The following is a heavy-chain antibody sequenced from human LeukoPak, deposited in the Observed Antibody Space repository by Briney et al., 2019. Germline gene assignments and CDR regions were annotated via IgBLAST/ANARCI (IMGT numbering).Heavy chain of an antibody. CDR2: IIPIFGTA. V-gene: IGHV1-69*06. CDR1: GGTFSSYA. Sequence: SVKVSCKASGGTFSSYAISWVRQAPGQGPEWMGGIIPIFGTANYAQKFQGRVTITADKSTSTAYMELSSLRSEDTAVYYCARDQWLEENTNWFDPWGQGTLVTVSS. J-gene: IGHJ5*02. CDR3: ARDQWLEENTNWFDP. D-gene: IGHD6-19*01.